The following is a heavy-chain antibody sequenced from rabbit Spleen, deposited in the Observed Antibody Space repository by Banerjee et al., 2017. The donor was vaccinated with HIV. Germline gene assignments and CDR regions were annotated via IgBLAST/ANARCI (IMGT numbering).Heavy chain of an antibody. V-gene: IGHV1S40*01. Sequence: QSLEESGGDLVKPEGSLTLTCTASGFSFSSNYYMCWVRQAPGKGLEWIACIYGGSSGTTHHASWAKGRFTISKTSSTTVTLQMTSLTAADTATYFCARDLVAVIGWNFNLWGPGTLVTVS. CDR1: GFSFSSNYY. J-gene: IGHJ4*01. D-gene: IGHD1-1*01. CDR2: IYGGSSGTT. CDR3: ARDLVAVIGWNFNL.